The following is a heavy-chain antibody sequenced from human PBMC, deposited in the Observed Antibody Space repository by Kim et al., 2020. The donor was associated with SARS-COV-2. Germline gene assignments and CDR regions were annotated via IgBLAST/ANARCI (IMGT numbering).Heavy chain of an antibody. Sequence: SETLSLTCAVYGGSFSGYDWSWIRQPPGNGLEWIGEINHSGSTNYNPSLKSRVTISVDTSKNQFSLKLSSVTAADTAVYYCARGGTGWGIRRHDYWGQGTLVTASS. V-gene: IGHV4-34*01. CDR1: GGSFSGYD. J-gene: IGHJ4*02. CDR3: ARGGTGWGIRRHDY. D-gene: IGHD3-16*01. CDR2: INHSGST.